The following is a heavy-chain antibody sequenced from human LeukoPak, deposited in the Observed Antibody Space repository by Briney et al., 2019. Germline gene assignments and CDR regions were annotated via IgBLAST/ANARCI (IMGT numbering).Heavy chain of an antibody. CDR3: ARDFYDESRKMSAFDI. CDR2: INHSGST. V-gene: IGHV4-34*01. D-gene: IGHD3-22*01. CDR1: GGSFSGYY. J-gene: IGHJ3*02. Sequence: PSETLSLTCAVYGGSFSGYYWSWIRQPPGKGLEWIGEINHSGSTNYNPSLKSRVTISLDTSKNQFSLRLSSVTAADTAVYYCARDFYDESRKMSAFDIWGQGTMVTVSS.